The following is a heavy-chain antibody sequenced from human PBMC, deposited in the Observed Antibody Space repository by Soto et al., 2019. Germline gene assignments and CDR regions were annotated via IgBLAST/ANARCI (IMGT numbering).Heavy chain of an antibody. Sequence: QVQLQESGPGLVEPSETLSFTCTVPGASPPINFWLWFGQSPGKGLEWIAFIRYSGKTGYNPSLKSRVTISLDTPKNQFSLKLTSVTAADTAIYYCARFQYTVVTPFDLWGQGTMVIVSS. CDR3: ARFQYTVVTPFDL. CDR2: IRYSGKT. V-gene: IGHV4-59*01. D-gene: IGHD2-21*02. J-gene: IGHJ3*01. CDR1: GASPPINF.